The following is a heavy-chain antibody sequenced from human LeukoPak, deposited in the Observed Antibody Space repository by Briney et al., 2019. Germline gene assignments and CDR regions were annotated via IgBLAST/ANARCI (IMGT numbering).Heavy chain of an antibody. CDR1: GGSLSSGDYY. CDR3: ARVRDAFDI. J-gene: IGHJ3*02. V-gene: IGHV4-61*08. CDR2: IYYSGST. Sequence: PSETLSLTCTVSGGSLSSGDYYWSWIRQPPGTGLEWIGYIYYSGSTNYNPSLKSRVTISVDTSKNQFSLKLSSVTAADTAVYYCARVRDAFDIWGQGTMVTVSS.